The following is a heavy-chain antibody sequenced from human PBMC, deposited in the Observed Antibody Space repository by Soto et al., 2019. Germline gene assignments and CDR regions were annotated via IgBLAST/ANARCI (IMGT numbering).Heavy chain of an antibody. J-gene: IGHJ6*02. CDR3: VRHQEVREVTIPFHYYGTDV. V-gene: IGHV4-59*08. Sequence: SETLALTCTVSGGSISPYYSTCTPQPQGKALEWIGYVYYSRSTTDYNPSLTSRVTIPVDTSKTQFSLRLSSVTAADTAVYYCVRHQEVREVTIPFHYYGTDVWGQGTTVTVSS. D-gene: IGHD3-10*01. CDR2: VYYSRSTT. CDR1: GGSISPYY.